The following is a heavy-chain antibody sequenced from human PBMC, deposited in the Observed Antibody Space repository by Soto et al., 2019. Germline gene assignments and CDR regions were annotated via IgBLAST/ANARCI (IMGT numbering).Heavy chain of an antibody. J-gene: IGHJ5*02. D-gene: IGHD3-16*01. CDR1: GFTFSSYA. V-gene: IGHV3-23*01. CDR3: AKDWGNLSLPYDDNWFDP. CDR2: ISGSGGST. Sequence: GGSLRLSCAASGFTFSSYAMSWVRQAPGKGLEWVSAISGSGGSTYYADSVKGRFTISRDNSKNTLYLQMNSLRAEDTAVYYCAKDWGNLSLPYDDNWFDPWGQGTLVTVSS.